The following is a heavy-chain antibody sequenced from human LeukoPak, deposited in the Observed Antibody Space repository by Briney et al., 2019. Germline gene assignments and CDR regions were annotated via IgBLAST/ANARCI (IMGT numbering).Heavy chain of an antibody. J-gene: IGHJ3*02. V-gene: IGHV3-74*01. CDR2: INSDGSST. D-gene: IGHD5-12*01. CDR3: ARESGYDLDAFDI. CDR1: GFTFSSYW. Sequence: GGSLRLSCAASGFTFSSYWMHWVRQAPGKGLVWVSRINSDGSSTSYAHSVRGRFTISRDNAKNTLYLQMNSLRAEDTAVYYCARESGYDLDAFDIWGQGTMVTVSS.